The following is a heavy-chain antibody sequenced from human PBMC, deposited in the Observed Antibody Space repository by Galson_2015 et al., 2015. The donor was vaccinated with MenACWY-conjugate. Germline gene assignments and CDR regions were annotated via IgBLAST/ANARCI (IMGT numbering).Heavy chain of an antibody. CDR1: AFTFSSYG. CDR2: IRYDGTNK. V-gene: IGHV3-30*02. J-gene: IGHJ6*03. D-gene: IGHD3-22*01. Sequence: SLRLSCAASAFTFSSYGMHWVRQAPGKGLEWVAFIRYDGTNKYYADSVKGRFTISRDNSKNTLYLQMNSLRVEDTAVYNCAKDPGDSRGLYYYSIDVWGKGTTVTVSS. CDR3: AKDPGDSRGLYYYSIDV.